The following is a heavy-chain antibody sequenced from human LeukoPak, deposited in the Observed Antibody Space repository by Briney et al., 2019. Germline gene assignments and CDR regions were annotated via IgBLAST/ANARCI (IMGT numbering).Heavy chain of an antibody. CDR3: ARDTPIVVVPAATYYYYYGMDV. CDR1: GGTFSSYA. D-gene: IGHD2-2*01. Sequence: GASVKVSCKASGGTFSSYAISWVRQAPGQGLEWMGRIIPILGIANYAQKFQGRVTITAGKSTSTAYMELSSLRSEDTAVYYCARDTPIVVVPAATYYYYYGMDVWGQGTTVTVSS. CDR2: IIPILGIA. J-gene: IGHJ6*02. V-gene: IGHV1-69*04.